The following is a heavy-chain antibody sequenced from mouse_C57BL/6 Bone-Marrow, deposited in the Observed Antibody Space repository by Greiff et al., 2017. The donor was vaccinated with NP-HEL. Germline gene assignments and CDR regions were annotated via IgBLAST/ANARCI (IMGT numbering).Heavy chain of an antibody. CDR1: GYAFTNYF. V-gene: IGHV1-54*01. CDR3: ARDGSSHFDV. J-gene: IGHJ1*03. CDR2: INPGSGGT. Sequence: QVQLQQSGAELVRPGTSVKVSCKASGYAFTNYFMEWVKQRPGQGLEWIGVINPGSGGTNYNEKFKGKATLTADKSSSTAYMQLSSLTSEDAAVYFCARDGSSHFDVWGTGTTVTVSS. D-gene: IGHD1-1*01.